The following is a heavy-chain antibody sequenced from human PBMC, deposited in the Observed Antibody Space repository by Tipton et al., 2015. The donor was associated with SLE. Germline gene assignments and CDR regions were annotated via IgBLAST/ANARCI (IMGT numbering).Heavy chain of an antibody. CDR3: VRHGEVTTVTTYFDY. V-gene: IGHV4-59*08. CDR1: VGSIRSYY. Sequence: TLSLTCTVSVGSIRSYYWSWIRQPPGKGLEWIGYIYTSGSTNYTPSLKSRVTISVDMSKKQFSLTLSSVTAADTAVYYCVRHGEVTTVTTYFDYWGQGTRVTVSS. J-gene: IGHJ4*02. D-gene: IGHD4-17*01. CDR2: IYTSGST.